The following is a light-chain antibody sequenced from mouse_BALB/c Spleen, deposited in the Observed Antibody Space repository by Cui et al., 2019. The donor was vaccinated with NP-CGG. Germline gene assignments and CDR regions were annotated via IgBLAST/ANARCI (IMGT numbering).Light chain of an antibody. V-gene: IGLV1*01. CDR1: TGAVTTSNY. CDR2: GTN. CDR3: ALWYSNHWV. J-gene: IGLJ1*01. Sequence: AVVTPASAPTPSPGETVTLTCRSSTGAVTTSNYANWVQEKPDHLFAGLIGGTNNRVPGVPARFSGSLIGDKAALTITGAQTEDEAIYFCALWYSNHWVFGGGTKLTVL.